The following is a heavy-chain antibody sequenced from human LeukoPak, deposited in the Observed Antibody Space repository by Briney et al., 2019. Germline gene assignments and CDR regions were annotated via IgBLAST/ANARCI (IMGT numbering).Heavy chain of an antibody. CDR2: IKSKTDGGTT. Sequence: GGSLRLSCAPSRFTTSHSMLRMVLQAPGKGLEWVGRIKSKTDGGTTDYAAPVKGRFTISRDHSKNTLYLQMNSLKTEDTALYYCTADKVSGWNLGYWGQGTLVTVSS. CDR3: TADKVSGWNLGY. CDR1: RFTTSHSM. D-gene: IGHD6-19*01. V-gene: IGHV3-15*01. J-gene: IGHJ4*02.